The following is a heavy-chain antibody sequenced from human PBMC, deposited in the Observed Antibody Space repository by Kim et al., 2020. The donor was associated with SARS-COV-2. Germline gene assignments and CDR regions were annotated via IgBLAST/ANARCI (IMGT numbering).Heavy chain of an antibody. D-gene: IGHD5-12*01. Sequence: TNYNPSPKSRVTISVDTSKNQFSLKLSSVTAADTAVYYCARTYSGYVIDYWGQGTLVTVSS. J-gene: IGHJ4*02. CDR2: T. CDR3: ARTYSGYVIDY. V-gene: IGHV4-59*01.